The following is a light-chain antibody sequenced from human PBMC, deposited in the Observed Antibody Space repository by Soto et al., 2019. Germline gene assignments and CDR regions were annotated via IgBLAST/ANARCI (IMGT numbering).Light chain of an antibody. Sequence: ETVMTQSPATLSVSPGERATLSCGASQSVSTNLPWYQQKPGQVPRLLIYGASTRASDIPARFSGSGSGTEFTLTISSLQSEDFAVYYCQQYNEWPLTFGGGTKVEIE. CDR1: QSVSTN. CDR3: QQYNEWPLT. V-gene: IGKV3-15*01. J-gene: IGKJ4*01. CDR2: GAS.